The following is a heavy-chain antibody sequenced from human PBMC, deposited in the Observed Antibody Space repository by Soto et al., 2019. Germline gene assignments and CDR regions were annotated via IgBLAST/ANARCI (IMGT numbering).Heavy chain of an antibody. Sequence: ASVKVSCKASGYTFTGYYMHWVRQAPGQGLEWMGWINPNSGGTNYAQKFQGRVTMTRDTTISTAYMELSRLRSDDTAVDYCARARVGANADYFDYWGQGTLVTVSS. D-gene: IGHD1-26*01. V-gene: IGHV1-2*02. CDR1: GYTFTGYY. J-gene: IGHJ4*02. CDR3: ARARVGANADYFDY. CDR2: INPNSGGT.